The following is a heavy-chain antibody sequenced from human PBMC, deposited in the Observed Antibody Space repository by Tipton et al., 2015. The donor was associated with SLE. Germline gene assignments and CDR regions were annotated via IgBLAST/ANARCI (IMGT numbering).Heavy chain of an antibody. CDR2: INSDGTTT. CDR1: GFTFSRYW. V-gene: IGHV3-74*01. J-gene: IGHJ4*02. D-gene: IGHD4-17*01. Sequence: GSLRLSCAASGFTFSRYWMHWVRQVPGKGLLWVARINSDGTTTLYADSVKGRFSISRDSAKNMIHLQMDAMRAEDSAVYYCVTMTTMTEAFDYWGQGTLVSVSS. CDR3: VTMTTMTEAFDY.